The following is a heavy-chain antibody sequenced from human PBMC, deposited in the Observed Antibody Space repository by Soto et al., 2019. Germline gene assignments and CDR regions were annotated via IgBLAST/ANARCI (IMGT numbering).Heavy chain of an antibody. Sequence: GGSLRLSCAASGFTFSSYAMHWVRQAPGKGLEWMAVISYDGSNKYYADSVKGRFTISRDNSKNTLYLQMNSLRAEDTAVYYCARGSYYYDSSGYPNWFDPWGQGTLVTVSS. CDR3: ARGSYYYDSSGYPNWFDP. CDR1: GFTFSSYA. J-gene: IGHJ5*02. CDR2: ISYDGSNK. V-gene: IGHV3-30-3*01. D-gene: IGHD3-22*01.